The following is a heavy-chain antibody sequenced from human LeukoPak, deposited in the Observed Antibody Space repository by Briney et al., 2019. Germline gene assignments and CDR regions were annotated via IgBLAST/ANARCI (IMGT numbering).Heavy chain of an antibody. CDR3: ARVPPSYYDSSGYYDY. Sequence: GASVKVSCKASGYTFTGYYMHWVRQAPGQGLEWMGWINPNSGGTNYAQKFQGRVTMTRDTSISTAYMELSRLRSDDTAVYYCARVPPSYYDSSGYYDYWGQGTLVTVSS. J-gene: IGHJ4*02. D-gene: IGHD3-22*01. CDR2: INPNSGGT. V-gene: IGHV1-2*02. CDR1: GYTFTGYY.